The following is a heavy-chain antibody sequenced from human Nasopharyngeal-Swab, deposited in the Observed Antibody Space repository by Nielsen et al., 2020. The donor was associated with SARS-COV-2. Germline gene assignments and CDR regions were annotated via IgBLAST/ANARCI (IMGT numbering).Heavy chain of an antibody. Sequence: SETLSLTCTVSGGSISSSSYYWGWIRQPPGKGLEWIGSIYYSGSTYYNPSLKSRVTISVDTSKNRFSLKLSSVTAADTAVYYCAREGTQYYDFWSGRAVDWFDPWGQGTLVTVSS. D-gene: IGHD3-3*01. CDR1: GGSISSSSYY. J-gene: IGHJ5*02. CDR2: IYYSGST. V-gene: IGHV4-39*01. CDR3: AREGTQYYDFWSGRAVDWFDP.